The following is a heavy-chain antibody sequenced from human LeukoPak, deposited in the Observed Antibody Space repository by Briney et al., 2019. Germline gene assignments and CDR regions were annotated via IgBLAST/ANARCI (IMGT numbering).Heavy chain of an antibody. D-gene: IGHD2/OR15-2a*01. Sequence: ASVKVSCKASGYTFTSYGINWVRQATGQGLEWMGWMNPNSGNTGYAQKFQGRVTMTRNTSISTAYMELSSLRSEDTAVYYCAGGREPKNKYFQHWGQGTLVTVSS. J-gene: IGHJ1*01. CDR3: AGGREPKNKYFQH. V-gene: IGHV1-8*02. CDR2: MNPNSGNT. CDR1: GYTFTSYG.